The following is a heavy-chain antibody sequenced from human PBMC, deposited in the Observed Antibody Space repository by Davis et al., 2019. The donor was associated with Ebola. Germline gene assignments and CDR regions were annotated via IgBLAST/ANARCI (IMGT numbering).Heavy chain of an antibody. CDR2: INQDDSDK. V-gene: IGHV3-7*03. CDR3: AKGGRIRSPGIGDK. J-gene: IGHJ4*02. CDR1: GFTFSSYW. D-gene: IGHD3-10*01. Sequence: GESLKISCAASGFTFSSYWMSWVRQAPGKGLEWVANINQDDSDKYYVDSVKGRFTISRDNAKNSLCLQMNSLRAEDTAVYYCAKGGRIRSPGIGDKWGQGTLVTVSS.